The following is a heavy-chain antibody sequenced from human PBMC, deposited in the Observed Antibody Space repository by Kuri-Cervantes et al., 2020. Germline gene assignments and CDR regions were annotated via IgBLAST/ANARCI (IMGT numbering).Heavy chain of an antibody. CDR2: IRSKAYGGTT. J-gene: IGHJ4*02. V-gene: IGHV3-49*04. CDR1: GFTFGDYA. CDR3: TTVFFPGYQ. Sequence: GESLKISCTASGFTFGDYAMSWVRQAPGKGLEWVGFIRSKAYGGTTEYAASVKGRFTISRDDSKSIAYLQMNSLKTEDTAVHYCTTVFFPGYQWGQGTLVTVSS. D-gene: IGHD5-18*01.